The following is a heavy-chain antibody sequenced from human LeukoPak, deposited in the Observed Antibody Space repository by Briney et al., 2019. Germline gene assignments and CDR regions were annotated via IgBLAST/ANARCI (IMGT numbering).Heavy chain of an antibody. CDR2: IYSGGST. CDR1: GFTLSNYK. J-gene: IGHJ3*02. Sequence: PGGSLRLSCAASGFTLSNYKVNWVRQAPGKGLEWVSVIYSGGSTYYADSVKGRFTISRHNSKNTLYLQMNSLRAEDTAVYYCARGFRRSDAFDIWGQGTMVTVSS. CDR3: ARGFRRSDAFDI. V-gene: IGHV3-53*04.